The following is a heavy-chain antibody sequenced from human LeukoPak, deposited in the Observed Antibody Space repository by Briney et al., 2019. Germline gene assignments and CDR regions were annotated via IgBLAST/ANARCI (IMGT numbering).Heavy chain of an antibody. V-gene: IGHV3-23*01. CDR2: ISANSVYT. Sequence: GGSLRLSCVASGFTFSNHGMSWVRQDPGKGLEWVSSISANSVYTYYAASVKGRFTISRDNSKNTLFLQMNNMGAEDTAIYLCAKIGVTGSWFFDLWGRGTLLSVSS. CDR3: AKIGVTGSWFFDL. CDR1: GFTFSNHG. J-gene: IGHJ2*01. D-gene: IGHD3-3*01.